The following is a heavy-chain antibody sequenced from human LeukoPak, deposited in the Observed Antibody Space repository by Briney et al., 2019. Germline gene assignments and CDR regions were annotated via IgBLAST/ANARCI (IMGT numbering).Heavy chain of an antibody. CDR1: GGSISSYY. CDR3: ARSGRSSSPFDY. J-gene: IGHJ4*02. CDR2: IYTSGST. V-gene: IGHV4-4*07. Sequence: SETLSLTCTVSGGSISSYYWSWIRQPAGKGLEWIGRIYTSGSTNYNPSLKSRVTISVDTSKNQFSLKLSSVTAADTAVYYCARSGRSSSPFDYWGQGTLVTVSS. D-gene: IGHD6-6*01.